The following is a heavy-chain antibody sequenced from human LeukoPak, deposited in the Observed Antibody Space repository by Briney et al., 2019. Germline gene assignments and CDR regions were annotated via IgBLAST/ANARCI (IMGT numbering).Heavy chain of an antibody. CDR1: GGSISSSSYY. J-gene: IGHJ4*02. V-gene: IGHV4-39*07. CDR3: AAYSSSWYYYSSDY. CDR2: IYYSGST. D-gene: IGHD6-13*01. Sequence: ASETLSLTCTVSGGSISSSSYYWGWIRQPPGKGLEWIGSIYYSGSTYYNPSLKSRVTISVDTSKNQFSLKLSSVTAADTAVYYCAAYSSSWYYYSSDYWGQGTLVTVSS.